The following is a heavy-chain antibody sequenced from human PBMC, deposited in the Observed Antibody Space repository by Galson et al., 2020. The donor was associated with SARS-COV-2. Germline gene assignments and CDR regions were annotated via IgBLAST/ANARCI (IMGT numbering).Heavy chain of an antibody. Sequence: SQTLSLTCTVSGGSIESYYWSWIRQAPGKGLEWIGYVYYIGSTKYNPSLKSRVTISLDMSKNQFFLKLTSVTAADTAFYLCARHQDGRPTTYSRDAYAMDVWGQGTTVTVYS. CDR3: ARHQDGRPTTYSRDAYAMDV. CDR1: GGSIESYY. J-gene: IGHJ6*01. D-gene: IGHD1-1*01. CDR2: VYYIGST. V-gene: IGHV4-59*08.